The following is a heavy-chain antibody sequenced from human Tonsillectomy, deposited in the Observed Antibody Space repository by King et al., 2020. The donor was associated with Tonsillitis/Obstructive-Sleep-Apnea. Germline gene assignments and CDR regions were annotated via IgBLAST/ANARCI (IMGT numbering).Heavy chain of an antibody. CDR3: ARDFPYCSSTSCYSNAFDY. CDR2: ISYDGSNK. Sequence: VQLVESGGGVVQPGRSLRLSCAASGFTFSSYAMHWVRQAPGKGLEWVAVISYDGSNKYYADSVKGRFTISRDNSKNTLYLQMNSLRAEDTAVYYCARDFPYCSSTSCYSNAFDYWGQGTLVTVSS. V-gene: IGHV3-30*04. J-gene: IGHJ4*02. CDR1: GFTFSSYA. D-gene: IGHD2-2*01.